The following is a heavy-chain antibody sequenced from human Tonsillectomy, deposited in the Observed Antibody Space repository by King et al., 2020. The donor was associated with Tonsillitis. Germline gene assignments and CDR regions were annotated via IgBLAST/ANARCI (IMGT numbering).Heavy chain of an antibody. J-gene: IGHJ4*02. V-gene: IGHV4-30-4*01. Sequence: VQLQESGPGLVKPSQTLSLTCTVSGGSISSGDYYWRWIRQPPGKGLEWIGYIYYSGSTYYNPSLKSRITISVDTSKNQFSLKLSSVTAADTAVYYCARDGSMVRGVSNPYFDYWGQGTLVTVSS. CDR3: ARDGSMVRGVSNPYFDY. D-gene: IGHD3-10*01. CDR2: IYYSGST. CDR1: GGSISSGDYY.